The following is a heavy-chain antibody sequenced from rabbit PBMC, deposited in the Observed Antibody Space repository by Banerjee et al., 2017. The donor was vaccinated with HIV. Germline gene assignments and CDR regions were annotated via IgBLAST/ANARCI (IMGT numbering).Heavy chain of an antibody. CDR2: INTATGIT. CDR3: IREVAAKFNL. V-gene: IGHV1S7*01. CDR1: RFDFSTYS. Sequence: QELVESGGGLVQPGGSLKLSCKTSRFDFSTYSMSWVRQAPGKGLEWIGYINTATGITYYANWVNGRFTISSHNAQNTLFLQLNSLTAADTATYFCIREVAAKFNLWGPGTLVTVS. D-gene: IGHD4-1*01. J-gene: IGHJ4*01.